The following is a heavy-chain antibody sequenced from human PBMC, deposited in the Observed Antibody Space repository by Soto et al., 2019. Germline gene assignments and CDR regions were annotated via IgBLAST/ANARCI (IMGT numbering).Heavy chain of an antibody. J-gene: IGHJ4*02. D-gene: IGHD3-16*01. V-gene: IGHV3-9*01. CDR1: GFTFADYA. CDR3: AKAGLRLTDYLDY. CDR2: ISWNSGRI. Sequence: SLRLSCAASGFTFADYAMHWVRQAPGKGLEWVSGISWNSGRIGYADSVKGRFTISRDKAKNALYLQMNSLRAEETALYYCAKAGLRLTDYLDYWGQGTLVTVSS.